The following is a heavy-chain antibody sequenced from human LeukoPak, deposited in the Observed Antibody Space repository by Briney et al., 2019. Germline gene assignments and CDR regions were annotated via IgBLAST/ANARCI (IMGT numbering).Heavy chain of an antibody. Sequence: GGSLRLSCAASGFTFSSYDMHWVRQATGKGLEWVSAIGTAGDTYYPGSVKGRFTISRENAKNSLYLQMNSLRAGDTAVYYCARVGIVGANHDALDIWGQGTMVTVSS. J-gene: IGHJ3*02. CDR3: ARVGIVGANHDALDI. V-gene: IGHV3-13*01. D-gene: IGHD1-26*01. CDR1: GFTFSSYD. CDR2: IGTAGDT.